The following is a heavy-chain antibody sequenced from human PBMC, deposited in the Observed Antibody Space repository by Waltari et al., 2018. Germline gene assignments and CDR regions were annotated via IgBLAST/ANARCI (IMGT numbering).Heavy chain of an antibody. D-gene: IGHD6-13*01. CDR1: GGSFRNYA. Sequence: QVQLLQSGAEVKKPGSSVKVSCKASGGSFRNYAIRWGRKAPGQGLEWMGGIIPLFGKTNYAQKFQGRLTITADESTTIAYMDLSSLRFEDTAVYYCARGSYSSSWFNLKAFHIWGQGTMVTVSS. CDR3: ARGSYSSSWFNLKAFHI. CDR2: IIPLFGKT. V-gene: IGHV1-69*01. J-gene: IGHJ3*02.